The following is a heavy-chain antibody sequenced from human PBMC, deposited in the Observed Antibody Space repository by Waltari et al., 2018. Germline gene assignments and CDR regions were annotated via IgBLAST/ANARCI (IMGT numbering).Heavy chain of an antibody. D-gene: IGHD2-8*02. J-gene: IGHJ1*01. Sequence: QVQLLESGGGVVQPGRSLRLSCATSGLPFSLYAMHWVRQAPGKGREWVAIIRKNGINTFYADSVQGRFTISRDESENTLFLEMSNLRSEDTSLYYCATEILIMGASTGYFHHWGQGTLVTVSS. CDR2: IRKNGINT. CDR1: GLPFSLYA. V-gene: IGHV3-33*08. CDR3: ATEILIMGASTGYFHH.